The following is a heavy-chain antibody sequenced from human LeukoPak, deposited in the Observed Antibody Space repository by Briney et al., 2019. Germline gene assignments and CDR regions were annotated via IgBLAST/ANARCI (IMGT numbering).Heavy chain of an antibody. CDR3: ARALYNWNY. CDR2: IKQDGSEK. D-gene: IGHD1-20*01. V-gene: IGHV3-7*01. J-gene: IGHJ4*02. Sequence: GGSLRLSCAASRFTFSSYWMSWVRQAPGKGLEWVANIKQDGSEKYYVDSVKGRFTISRDNAKNSLYLQVNNLRAEDTAVYYCARALYNWNYWGQGTLVTVSS. CDR1: RFTFSSYW.